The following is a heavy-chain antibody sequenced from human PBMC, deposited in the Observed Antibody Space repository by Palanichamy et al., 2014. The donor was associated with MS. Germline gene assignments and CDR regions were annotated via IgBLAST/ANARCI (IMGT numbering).Heavy chain of an antibody. D-gene: IGHD3-3*01. CDR2: ISYSGST. V-gene: IGHV4-39*01. Sequence: QLQLQESGPGLVKPSETLSLTCTVSGGSISRTSYYWGWIRQPPGKGLEWIGSISYSGSTYYNSSLNSRVTISVDTSKNQFSLKLSSVTAADTAVYYCARVLSGYAPGTFDIWGLGTMVTVSS. CDR1: GGSISRTSYY. J-gene: IGHJ3*02. CDR3: ARVLSGYAPGTFDI.